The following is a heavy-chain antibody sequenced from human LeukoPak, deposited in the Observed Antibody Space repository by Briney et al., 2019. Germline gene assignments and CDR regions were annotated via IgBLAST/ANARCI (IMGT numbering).Heavy chain of an antibody. V-gene: IGHV4-59*01. D-gene: IGHD2-2*01. CDR2: IYYSGST. Sequence: SETLSLTCIVSGGSLSSYYWSWIRQPPGKGLEWIGYIYYSGSTTYNPSPQSRVTISVDTSKNQFSLKLSSVTAADTAVYYCARDSLRGTSRYSGYYFDYWGQGTLVTVSS. CDR1: GGSLSSYY. CDR3: ARDSLRGTSRYSGYYFDY. J-gene: IGHJ4*02.